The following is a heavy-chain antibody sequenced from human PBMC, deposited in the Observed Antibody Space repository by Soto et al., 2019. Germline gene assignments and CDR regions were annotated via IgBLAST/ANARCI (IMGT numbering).Heavy chain of an antibody. CDR2: IYYSGST. V-gene: IGHV4-59*01. CDR3: ARDYAGATHYYYYGMDV. Sequence: LTCTVSGGSISSYYWSWIRQPPGKGLEWIGYIYYSGSTNYNPSLKSRVTISVDTSKNQFSLKLSSVTAADTAVYYCARDYAGATHYYYYGMDVWGQGTTVTVSS. CDR1: GGSISSYY. J-gene: IGHJ6*02. D-gene: IGHD1-26*01.